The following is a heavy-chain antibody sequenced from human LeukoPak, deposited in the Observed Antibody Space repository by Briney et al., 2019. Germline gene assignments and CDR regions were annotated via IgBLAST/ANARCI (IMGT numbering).Heavy chain of an antibody. CDR1: GFTFSTYA. D-gene: IGHD3-3*01. CDR2: ISYDESNE. Sequence: GGSLRLSCAASGFTFSTYAMHWVRQAPGKGLEWVALISYDESNEYYADSVKGRFTISRDNSKKTLYLQMNSLRPEDTAVYYCAGYDFWTGYQVAPFDASDIWGQGTVVIVSS. CDR3: AGYDFWTGYQVAPFDASDI. J-gene: IGHJ3*02. V-gene: IGHV3-30-3*01.